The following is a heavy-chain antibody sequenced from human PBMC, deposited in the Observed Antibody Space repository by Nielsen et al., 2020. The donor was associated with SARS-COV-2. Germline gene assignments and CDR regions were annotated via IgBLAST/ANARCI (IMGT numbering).Heavy chain of an antibody. CDR3: ARDPGWLQFDC. CDR2: IYGGGATA. Sequence: GESLKISCAASGFTFSNHAMSWVRQAPGMGLQWVSVIYGGGATAHYADSVRGRFTISRDNSKNTLYLQMNSLRAEDTAVYYCARDPGWLQFDCWGQGTLVTVSS. J-gene: IGHJ4*02. V-gene: IGHV3-23*03. D-gene: IGHD5-24*01. CDR1: GFTFSNHA.